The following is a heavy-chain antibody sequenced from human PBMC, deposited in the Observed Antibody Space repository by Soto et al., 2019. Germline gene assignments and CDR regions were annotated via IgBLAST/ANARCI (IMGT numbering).Heavy chain of an antibody. CDR3: ARESEDLTSNFDY. CDR1: GFTFTRYS. Sequence: EVQLVESGGGLVKPGGSLRLSCAASGFTFTRYSMNWFARAQGKGLEGVSSISSTTNSISYEDSMKGRFTISRDNAKNSLYLEMNSRRAEDTAVYYCARESEDLTSNFDYWGQGTLVTVSS. V-gene: IGHV3-21*06. CDR2: ISSTTNSI. J-gene: IGHJ4*02.